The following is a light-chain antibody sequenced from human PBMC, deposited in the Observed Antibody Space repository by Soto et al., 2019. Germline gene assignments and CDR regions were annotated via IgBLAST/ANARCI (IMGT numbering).Light chain of an antibody. V-gene: IGKV1-16*02. CDR1: QDISIH. Sequence: DLQMTQSPSSVSAYVGDRVTIACRASQDISIHLAWFQQKPGKAPKSLIFGASNLQSGVPSKFSGSGSGTDFTLTIDSLQPEDFATYYCQQYHNYPPSFGQGTKVEIK. CDR2: GAS. J-gene: IGKJ1*01. CDR3: QQYHNYPPS.